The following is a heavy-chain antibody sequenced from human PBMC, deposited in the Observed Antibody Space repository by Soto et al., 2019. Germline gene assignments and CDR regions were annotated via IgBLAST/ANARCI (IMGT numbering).Heavy chain of an antibody. J-gene: IGHJ6*03. D-gene: IGHD6-19*01. CDR1: GGSFSGFR. V-gene: IGHV4-34*01. CDR3: ARGSEWVEPWLVYYYMDV. CDR2: IHHSGSI. Sequence: VQLQQWGAGLLKPSETLSLTCAVYGGSFSGFRWNWIRQPPGKGLEWLGEIHHSGSIVYNPSLRSRVPISVDTSRNQFSLKLTSVTAADTAVYYCARGSEWVEPWLVYYYMDVWGKGTAVTVSS.